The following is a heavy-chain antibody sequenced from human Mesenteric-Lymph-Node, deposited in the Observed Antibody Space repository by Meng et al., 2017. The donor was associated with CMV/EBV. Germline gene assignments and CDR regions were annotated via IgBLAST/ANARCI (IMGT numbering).Heavy chain of an antibody. CDR1: GYTFTSYY. CDR3: ARDMVRGVMLFQH. D-gene: IGHD3-10*01. Sequence: KASGYTFTSYYMQWVRQAPGQGLEWMGIINPSGGSTSYAQKFQGRVTMTRDTSTSTVYMELSSLRSEDTAVYYCARDMVRGVMLFQHWGQGTLVTVSS. J-gene: IGHJ1*01. V-gene: IGHV1-46*01. CDR2: INPSGGST.